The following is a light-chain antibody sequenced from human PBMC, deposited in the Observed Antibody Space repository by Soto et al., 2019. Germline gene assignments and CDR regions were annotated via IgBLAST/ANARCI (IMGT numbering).Light chain of an antibody. CDR1: SSDVGGFNL. Sequence: QSALTQPPPASGSPGQSVTISCTGTSSDVGGFNLVSWYQHHPGKAPKLMIYEVTKRPSGVPDRFSGSKSGNTASLTVSGLQTEDEADYYCSSYAGSIYVFGTETKLTVL. J-gene: IGLJ1*01. V-gene: IGLV2-8*01. CDR3: SSYAGSIYV. CDR2: EVT.